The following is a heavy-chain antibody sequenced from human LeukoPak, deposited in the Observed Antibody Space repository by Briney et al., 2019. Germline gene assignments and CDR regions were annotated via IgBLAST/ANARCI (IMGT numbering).Heavy chain of an antibody. CDR1: GGSFSGYY. CDR2: INHSGST. J-gene: IGHJ4*02. CDR3: ASRTVGDYGDYVGGKDY. Sequence: SETLSLTCAVYGGSFSGYYWSWIRQPPGKGLEWIGEINHSGSTNYNPSLKTRVTISVDTSKNQFSLKLSSVTAADTAVYYCASRTVGDYGDYVGGKDYWGKGTLVTVSS. D-gene: IGHD4-17*01. V-gene: IGHV4-34*01.